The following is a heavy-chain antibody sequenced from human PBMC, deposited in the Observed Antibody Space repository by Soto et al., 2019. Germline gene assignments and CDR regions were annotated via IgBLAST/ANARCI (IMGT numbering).Heavy chain of an antibody. CDR3: ARALWEQRPSPEIFDY. J-gene: IGHJ4*02. CDR1: GGSFSGYY. V-gene: IGHV4-34*01. D-gene: IGHD6-25*01. CDR2: INHSGST. Sequence: SETLSLTCTVYGGSFSGYYWSWIRQPPGKGLEWIGEINHSGSTNYNPSLKSRVTISVDTSKNQFSLKLSSVTAADTAVYYCARALWEQRPSPEIFDYPGPGTLLTGSS.